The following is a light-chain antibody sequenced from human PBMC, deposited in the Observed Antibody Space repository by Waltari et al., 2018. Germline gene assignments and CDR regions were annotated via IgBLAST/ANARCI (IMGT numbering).Light chain of an antibody. J-gene: IGLJ2*01. CDR2: RGD. CDR1: SSNIRRIS. Sequence: QSLLTQPPSISGAPGQRVTISCSGGSSNIRRISVYWYEQVPGTDPKLLIFRGDPRPSGVSDRCSGSKSGTSASLTITGLLSADEAEYICAAWDDRLNAWILGGGTSLTVL. V-gene: IGLV1-44*01. CDR3: AAWDDRLNAWI.